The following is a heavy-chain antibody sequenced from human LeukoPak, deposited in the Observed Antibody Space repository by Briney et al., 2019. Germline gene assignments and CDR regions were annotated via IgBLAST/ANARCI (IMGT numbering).Heavy chain of an antibody. CDR1: GFTFNNYG. D-gene: IGHD2/OR15-2a*01. J-gene: IGHJ4*02. CDR3: AKDGTSYYYIYY. Sequence: PGGSLRLSCAASGFTFNNYGMHWVRQAPGKGLEWLAFIRYDGSNTYYADSVKGRFTVSRDDSKNTLYLQMNSLRGDDTAVYYCAKDGTSYYYIYYWGQGTLVTVS. V-gene: IGHV3-30*02. CDR2: IRYDGSNT.